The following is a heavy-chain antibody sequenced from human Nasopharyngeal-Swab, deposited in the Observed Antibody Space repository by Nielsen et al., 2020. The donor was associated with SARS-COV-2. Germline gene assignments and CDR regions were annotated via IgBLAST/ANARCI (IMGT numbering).Heavy chain of an antibody. V-gene: IGHV3-74*01. Sequence: GESLKISCAASGFTVSSNYMSWVRQAPGKGLVWVSRINSDGSSTSYADSVKGRFTISRDNAKNTLYLQMNSLRAEDTAVYYCARVPGYSYGFGYWGQGTLVTVSS. D-gene: IGHD5-18*01. CDR3: ARVPGYSYGFGY. J-gene: IGHJ4*02. CDR1: GFTVSSNY. CDR2: INSDGSST.